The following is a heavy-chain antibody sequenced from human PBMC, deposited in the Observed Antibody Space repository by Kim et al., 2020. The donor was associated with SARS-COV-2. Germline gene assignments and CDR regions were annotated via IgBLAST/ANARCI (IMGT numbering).Heavy chain of an antibody. J-gene: IGHJ4*02. D-gene: IGHD1-26*01. V-gene: IGHV3-23*01. Sequence: CVKGRFTISRDNSKNTLYLQMNSLRAEDTAVYYCAKDGSGSYELWDGFDYWGQGTLVTVSS. CDR3: AKDGSGSYELWDGFDY.